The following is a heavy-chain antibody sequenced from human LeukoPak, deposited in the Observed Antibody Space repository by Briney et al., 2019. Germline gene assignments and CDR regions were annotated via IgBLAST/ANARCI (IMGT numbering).Heavy chain of an antibody. CDR1: GFTFSRSW. CDR3: SRSLNN. V-gene: IGHV3-7*01. CDR2: IKEDGSET. Sequence: GGSLRLSCAASGFTFSRSWMDWVRQAPGKGLERVANIKEDGSETYFVDSAKGRFTISRDNAKNSLYLQMDRMRVEDTGIYYCSRSLNNWGQGTLVTVSS. D-gene: IGHD1/OR15-1a*01. J-gene: IGHJ4*02.